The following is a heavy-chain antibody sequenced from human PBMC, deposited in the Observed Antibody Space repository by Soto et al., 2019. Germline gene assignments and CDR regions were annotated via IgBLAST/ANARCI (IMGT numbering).Heavy chain of an antibody. CDR2: ISSSSTTI. V-gene: IGHV3-48*01. CDR1: GFTFSSYS. Sequence: EVQVVQSGGGLVQPGGSLRLSCAASGFTFSSYSMNWVRQVPGKGLEWVSYISSSSTTIYYADSVRGRFTISRDNAKNSPNLQLSSLRAEDTAIYYCAGDYIWGSSAHIWGQGTMVTVSS. CDR3: AGDYIWGSSAHI. D-gene: IGHD3-16*01. J-gene: IGHJ3*02.